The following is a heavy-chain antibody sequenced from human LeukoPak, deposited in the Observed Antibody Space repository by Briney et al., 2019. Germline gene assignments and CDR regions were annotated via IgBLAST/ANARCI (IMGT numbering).Heavy chain of an antibody. CDR3: ARDETLSFDY. V-gene: IGHV3-74*01. Sequence: GGSLRLSCAASGFSFSSYWMHWVRHAPGKGLVWVSRINSDGTRTSYADSVTGRFTISRDNAKNTLYLHMSSLRAEDTAVYYCARDETLSFDYWGQGTLVTVSS. CDR1: GFSFSSYW. CDR2: INSDGTRT. J-gene: IGHJ4*02.